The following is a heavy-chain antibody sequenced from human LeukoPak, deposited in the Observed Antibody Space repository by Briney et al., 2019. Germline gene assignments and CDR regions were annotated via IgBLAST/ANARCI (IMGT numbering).Heavy chain of an antibody. Sequence: GGSLRLSCAASGFTFDDYGMSWVRQAPGKGLEWVSGIDWNGGSTGYADSVKGRFTISRDNAKNSLYLQMNSLRAEDTALYYCARMITFGGVIPYYFDYWGQGTLVTVSS. CDR1: GFTFDDYG. CDR3: ARMITFGGVIPYYFDY. V-gene: IGHV3-20*04. D-gene: IGHD3-16*02. J-gene: IGHJ4*02. CDR2: IDWNGGST.